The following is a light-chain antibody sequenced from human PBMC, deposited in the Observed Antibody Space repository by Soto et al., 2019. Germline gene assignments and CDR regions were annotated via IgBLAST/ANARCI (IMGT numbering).Light chain of an antibody. CDR3: SSYTSNSSLVV. V-gene: IGLV2-14*01. J-gene: IGLJ2*01. Sequence: QSALTQPASVSGSPGQSITISCTGTSSDVGGYNFVSWYQQHPGKAPKLMIYEVSNRPSGVSNRVSASKSGNTASLTISGLQAEDEADYYCSSYTSNSSLVVFGGGTKLTVL. CDR2: EVS. CDR1: SSDVGGYNF.